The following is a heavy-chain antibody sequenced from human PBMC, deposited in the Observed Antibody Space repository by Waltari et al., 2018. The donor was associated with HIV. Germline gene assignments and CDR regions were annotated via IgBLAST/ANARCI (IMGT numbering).Heavy chain of an antibody. Sequence: QLQLQESGPGLVKPSEPLSLTCTVSVGSISSSSYYWGWIRQPPGKGLEWIGSIYYSGSTYYNPSLKSRVTISVDTSKNQFSLKLSSVTAADTAVYYCARVSYGSGGLDYWGQGTLVTVSS. V-gene: IGHV4-39*07. CDR1: VGSISSSSYY. D-gene: IGHD3-10*01. CDR3: ARVSYGSGGLDY. J-gene: IGHJ4*02. CDR2: IYYSGST.